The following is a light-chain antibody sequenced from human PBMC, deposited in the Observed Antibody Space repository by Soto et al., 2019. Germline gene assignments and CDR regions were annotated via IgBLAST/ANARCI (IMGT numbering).Light chain of an antibody. Sequence: EIVLTQSPATLSLSPGERATLSCRASQSLSSQLAWYQQKPGQAPRLLIYDASNRATGIPARFSGSGSGTDFTLTISSLESEDFAVYYCHQRRQWPLTFGGGTKVDIK. CDR1: QSLSSQ. CDR3: HQRRQWPLT. V-gene: IGKV3-11*01. CDR2: DAS. J-gene: IGKJ4*01.